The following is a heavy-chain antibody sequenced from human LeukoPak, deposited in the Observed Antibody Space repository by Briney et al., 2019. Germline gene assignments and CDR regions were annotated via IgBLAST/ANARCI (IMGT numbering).Heavy chain of an antibody. Sequence: KASGTLSLTCTVSGDSISSYYWSWIRQPPGKGLEWIGYIYHSGSTNYNPSLKSRVTISADTSKDQFSLKLASVTAADTAVYYCATGYSSTWYYFDYWGQGTLVTVSS. CDR2: IYHSGST. D-gene: IGHD6-13*01. V-gene: IGHV4-59*01. CDR3: ATGYSSTWYYFDY. J-gene: IGHJ4*02. CDR1: GDSISSYY.